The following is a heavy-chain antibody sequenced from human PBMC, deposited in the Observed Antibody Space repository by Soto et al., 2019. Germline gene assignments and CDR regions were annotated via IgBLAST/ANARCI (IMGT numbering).Heavy chain of an antibody. Sequence: GGSLRLSCAASGFTFSSYDMSWVRQAPGKGLEWVAVISYDGSNKYYADSVKGRFTISRDNSKNTLYLQMNSLRAEDMAVYYCAKDGYYYDSSGYYGGGYYGMDVWGQGTTVTVSS. CDR1: GFTFSSYD. D-gene: IGHD3-22*01. V-gene: IGHV3-30*18. CDR3: AKDGYYYDSSGYYGGGYYGMDV. CDR2: ISYDGSNK. J-gene: IGHJ6*02.